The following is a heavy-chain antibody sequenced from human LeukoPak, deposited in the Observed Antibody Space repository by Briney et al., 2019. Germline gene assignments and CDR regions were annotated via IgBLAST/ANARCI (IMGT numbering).Heavy chain of an antibody. D-gene: IGHD3-3*01. V-gene: IGHV1-18*01. CDR2: ISAYNGNT. CDR3: ARLRITIFGVALIFDY. J-gene: IGHJ4*02. Sequence: ASVKVSCKASGYTFTSYGISWVRQAPGKGLEWMGWISAYNGNTNYAQKLQGRVTMTTDTSTSTAYMELRSLRSDDTAVYYCARLRITIFGVALIFDYWGQGTLVTVSS. CDR1: GYTFTSYG.